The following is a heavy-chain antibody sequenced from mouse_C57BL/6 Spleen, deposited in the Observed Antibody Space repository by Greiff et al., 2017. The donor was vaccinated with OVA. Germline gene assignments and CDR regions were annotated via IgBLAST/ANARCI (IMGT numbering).Heavy chain of an antibody. CDR1: GYTFTNYW. Sequence: VQLQQSGAELVRPGTSVKMSCKASGYTFTNYWIGWAKQRPGHGLEWIGDIYPGGGYTNYNEKFKGKATLTADKSSSTAYMQFSSLTSEDSAIYYCARKTTVVATDWYFDVWGTGTTVTVSS. CDR2: IYPGGGYT. D-gene: IGHD1-1*01. CDR3: ARKTTVVATDWYFDV. V-gene: IGHV1-63*01. J-gene: IGHJ1*03.